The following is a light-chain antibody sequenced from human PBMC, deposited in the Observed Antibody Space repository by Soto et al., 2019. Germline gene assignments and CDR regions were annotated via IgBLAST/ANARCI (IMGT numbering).Light chain of an antibody. CDR2: GAS. CDR3: QQYYNWPPYT. J-gene: IGKJ2*01. V-gene: IGKV3-15*01. CDR1: ETVRTN. Sequence: IVMTQSPATLSVSPGERVTLSCRASETVRTNLAWFQQKPGQTPRLLIFGASTRATGIPPRFTGSGSATEFTRTIGSLQSEDLAVYYCQQYYNWPPYTFGQGTKLEIK.